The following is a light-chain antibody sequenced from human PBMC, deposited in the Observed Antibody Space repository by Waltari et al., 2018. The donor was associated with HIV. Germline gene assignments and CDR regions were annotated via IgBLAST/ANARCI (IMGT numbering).Light chain of an antibody. J-gene: IGLJ2*01. Sequence: SYELTQSPSVSVSPVQTASTTCSGDKLGDKSASWYQQKPGQSPVIVMYQDRERPSGIPERFSGSNSGNTATLTISGTQAMDEADYYCQAWDNSTAVFGGGTKVTVL. V-gene: IGLV3-1*01. CDR3: QAWDNSTAV. CDR1: KLGDKS. CDR2: QDR.